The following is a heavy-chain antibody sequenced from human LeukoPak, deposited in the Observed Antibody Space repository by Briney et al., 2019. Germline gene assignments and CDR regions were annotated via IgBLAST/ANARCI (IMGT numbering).Heavy chain of an antibody. Sequence: SETLSLTCTVSGGSISSGDYYWSWIRQPPGKGLEWIGYIYYSGSTYYNPSLKSRVTISVDTSKNQFSLKLSSVTAADTAVYYCARVRDPYHGMDVWGQGTTVTVSS. D-gene: IGHD5-24*01. CDR2: IYYSGST. CDR3: ARVRDPYHGMDV. V-gene: IGHV4-30-4*01. J-gene: IGHJ6*02. CDR1: GGSISSGDYY.